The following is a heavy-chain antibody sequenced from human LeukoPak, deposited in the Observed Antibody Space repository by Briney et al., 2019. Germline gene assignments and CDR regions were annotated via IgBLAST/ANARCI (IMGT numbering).Heavy chain of an antibody. D-gene: IGHD1-26*01. J-gene: IGHJ4*02. CDR1: GFTFSSYW. V-gene: IGHV3-74*01. CDR2: INSDGSST. CDR3: ARDRNTGSSYGNLFEY. Sequence: GGSLRLSCAASGFTFSSYWMHWVRQAPGKGLVWVSRINSDGSSTSYADSVKGRFTISRDNAKNTLYLQMNSLRAEDTYVYYCARDRNTGSSYGNLFEYWGQGSLVTVSS.